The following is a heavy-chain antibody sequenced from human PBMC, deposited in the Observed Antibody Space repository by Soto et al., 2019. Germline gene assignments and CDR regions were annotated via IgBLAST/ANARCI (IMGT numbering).Heavy chain of an antibody. Sequence: SETLSLTCTVSGGSMNSNSYYWGWIRQPPGKGLEWIGNIFYSGSTYYNPSLKSRVTISVDTSKNQFSLKLSSVTAADTAIYYCARRYCDRSSCLAFDYWGQGTLVTVSS. CDR2: IFYSGST. CDR1: GGSMNSNSYY. V-gene: IGHV4-39*01. J-gene: IGHJ4*02. CDR3: ARRYCDRSSCLAFDY. D-gene: IGHD2-2*01.